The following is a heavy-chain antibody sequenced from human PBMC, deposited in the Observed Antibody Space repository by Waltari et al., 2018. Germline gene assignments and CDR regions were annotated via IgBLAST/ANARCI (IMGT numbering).Heavy chain of an antibody. J-gene: IGHJ6*02. D-gene: IGHD3-9*01. CDR3: ARARILTGYSPRYYYGMDV. CDR2: INHSGST. V-gene: IGHV4-34*01. CDR1: GGSFSGYY. Sequence: QVQLQQWGAGLLKPSETLSLTCAVYGGSFSGYYWSWIRQPPGKGLEWIGEINHSGSTNDNPTLKSRGTISVDTSKNQFSLKLSSVTAADTAVYYCARARILTGYSPRYYYGMDVWGQGTTVTVSS.